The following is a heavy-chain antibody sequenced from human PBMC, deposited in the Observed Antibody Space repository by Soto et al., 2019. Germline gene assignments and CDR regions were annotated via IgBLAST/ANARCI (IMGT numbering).Heavy chain of an antibody. D-gene: IGHD6-13*01. CDR3: ARRLAAAGHYGMDV. V-gene: IGHV4-39*01. CDR1: GGSISSSSYY. Sequence: SSETLSLTCTVSGGSISSSSYYWGWIRQPPGKGLEWIGSIYYSGSTYYNPSLKSRVTISVDTSKNQFSLKLSSVTAADTAVYYCARRLAAAGHYGMDVWGQGTTVTVSS. J-gene: IGHJ6*02. CDR2: IYYSGST.